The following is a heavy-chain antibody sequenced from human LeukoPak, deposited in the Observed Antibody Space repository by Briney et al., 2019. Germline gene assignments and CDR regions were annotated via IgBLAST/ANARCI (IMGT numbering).Heavy chain of an antibody. D-gene: IGHD3-22*01. CDR1: GGSVSSGSYY. J-gene: IGHJ4*02. Sequence: ETLSLTCTVSGGSVSSGSYYWTWIRQPPGKGLEWIGYTYYSGNTNYNPSLKSRVTISLDTSKNQFSLRLSSVTAADTAVYYCAREQYDSSGYFDYWGQGTLVTVSS. CDR2: TYYSGNT. CDR3: AREQYDSSGYFDY. V-gene: IGHV4-61*01.